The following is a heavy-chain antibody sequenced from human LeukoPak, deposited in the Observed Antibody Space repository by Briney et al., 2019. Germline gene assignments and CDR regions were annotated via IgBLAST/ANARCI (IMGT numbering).Heavy chain of an antibody. D-gene: IGHD5-24*01. CDR1: GDSVVSNSTA. J-gene: IGHJ3*01. Sequence: SQTLSLTCVISGDSVVSNSTACNWIRQSPSRGLEWLGRTYYRSKWYTDYAVSVKSRITINPDTSKNQFSLQLNSVTPEDTAVYYCARGGQGDGYSADEAFDLWGQGTMVTDS. V-gene: IGHV6-1*01. CDR3: ARGGQGDGYSADEAFDL. CDR2: TYYRSKWYT.